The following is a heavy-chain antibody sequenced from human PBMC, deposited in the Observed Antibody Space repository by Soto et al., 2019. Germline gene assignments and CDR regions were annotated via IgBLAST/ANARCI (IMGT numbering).Heavy chain of an antibody. V-gene: IGHV3-33*01. CDR3: AREALVGATDYYYYGMDV. D-gene: IGHD1-26*01. CDR1: GFTFSSYG. J-gene: IGHJ6*02. CDR2: IWYDGSNK. Sequence: QVQLVESGGGVVQPGRSLRLSCAASGFTFSSYGMHWVRQAPGKGLEWVAVIWYDGSNKYYADSVKGRFTISRDNSKNTLYLQMNSLRAEDTAVYYCAREALVGATDYYYYGMDVWGQGTTVTVSS.